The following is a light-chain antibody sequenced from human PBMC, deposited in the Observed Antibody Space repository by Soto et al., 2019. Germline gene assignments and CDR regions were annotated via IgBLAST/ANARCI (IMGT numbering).Light chain of an antibody. Sequence: QLTQSPSSLSASVGDRVTLTCRASQGIRSNLAWYQQKPGRAPKLLIFGASTLQSGVPSRFSGSGSGTDFTLTISSLQPEDFAIYFCQKLDAYPPWTFGQGTKVEIK. CDR3: QKLDAYPPWT. CDR1: QGIRSN. CDR2: GAS. V-gene: IGKV1-9*01. J-gene: IGKJ1*01.